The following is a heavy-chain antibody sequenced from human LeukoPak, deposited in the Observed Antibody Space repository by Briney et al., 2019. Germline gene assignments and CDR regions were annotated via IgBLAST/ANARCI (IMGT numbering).Heavy chain of an antibody. D-gene: IGHD6-19*01. Sequence: GGSLRLSCAASGFTFSSYGMHWVRQAPGKGLEWVAVMSYDGGNKYYADSVKGRFTISRDNSKNTLYLQVNSLRAEDTAVYYCAKDLSSIAVAGNSYFDCWGQGTLVTVSS. CDR3: AKDLSSIAVAGNSYFDC. CDR1: GFTFSSYG. J-gene: IGHJ4*02. V-gene: IGHV3-30*18. CDR2: MSYDGGNK.